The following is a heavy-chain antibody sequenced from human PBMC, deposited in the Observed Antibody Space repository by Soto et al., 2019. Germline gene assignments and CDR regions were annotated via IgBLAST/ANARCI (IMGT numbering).Heavy chain of an antibody. CDR1: GGSFSGYY. Sequence: SETLSLTCAVYGGSFSGYYWSWIRQPPGKGLEWIGEINHSGSTNYNPSLKSRVTISVDTSKNQFSLKLSSVTAADTAVYYCARGQWLVHYFDYWGQGTLVTVSS. V-gene: IGHV4-34*01. J-gene: IGHJ4*02. CDR3: ARGQWLVHYFDY. D-gene: IGHD6-19*01. CDR2: INHSGST.